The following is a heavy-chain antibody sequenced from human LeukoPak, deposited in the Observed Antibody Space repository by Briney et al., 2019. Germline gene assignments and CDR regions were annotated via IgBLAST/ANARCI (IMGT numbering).Heavy chain of an antibody. CDR3: ASRKLGNDY. CDR1: GGSFSGYY. Sequence: SETLSLTCAVYGGSFSGYYWSWIRQPPGKGLEWIGEINHSGSTNYNPSLKSRVTISADTSKNEFSLKLNSVTAADTAVYYCASRKLGNDYWGQGTLVTVSS. V-gene: IGHV4-34*01. D-gene: IGHD7-27*01. J-gene: IGHJ4*02. CDR2: INHSGST.